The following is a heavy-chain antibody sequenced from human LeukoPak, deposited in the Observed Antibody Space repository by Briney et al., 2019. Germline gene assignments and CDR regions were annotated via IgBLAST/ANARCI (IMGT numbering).Heavy chain of an antibody. J-gene: IGHJ4*02. CDR2: IYYSGTT. Sequence: PSETLSLTCTLSGGTISTYYWNWIRQTPGKGLEWIGYIYYSGTTNYNPSLKSRVTMSVDTPKNQLSLKLSSVTAADTAVYYCARGSVAVAGCLDYWGQGTLVTVSS. D-gene: IGHD6-19*01. V-gene: IGHV4-59*12. CDR3: ARGSVAVAGCLDY. CDR1: GGTISTYY.